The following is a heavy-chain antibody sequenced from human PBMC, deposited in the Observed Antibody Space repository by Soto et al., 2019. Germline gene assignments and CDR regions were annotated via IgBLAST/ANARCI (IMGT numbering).Heavy chain of an antibody. J-gene: IGHJ4*02. V-gene: IGHV3-23*01. Sequence: EVQLLESGGGLVQPGGSLRLSCAASGFTFSSYAMSWVRQAPGKGLEWVSAISGSGASTYYADSVKGRFTISRDNAKNTLFLQMNSLRAEATAVYYCAKDSPYSSSWAPFDYWGQGTLVTVSS. CDR1: GFTFSSYA. D-gene: IGHD6-13*01. CDR3: AKDSPYSSSWAPFDY. CDR2: ISGSGAST.